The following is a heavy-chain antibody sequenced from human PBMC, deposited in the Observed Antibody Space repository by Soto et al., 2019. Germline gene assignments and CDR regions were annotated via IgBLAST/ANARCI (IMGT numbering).Heavy chain of an antibody. CDR3: ARALRGGVPAARYYYYYGMDV. D-gene: IGHD2-2*01. CDR2: ISSSSSYT. CDR1: GFTFSDYY. J-gene: IGHJ6*02. Sequence: QVQLVESGGGLVKPGGSLRLSCAASGFTFSDYYMSWIRQAPGKGLEWVSYISSSSSYTNYADSVKGRFTISRDNAKNSLYLQRNSLRAEDTAVYYCARALRGGVPAARYYYYYGMDVWGQGTTVTVSS. V-gene: IGHV3-11*06.